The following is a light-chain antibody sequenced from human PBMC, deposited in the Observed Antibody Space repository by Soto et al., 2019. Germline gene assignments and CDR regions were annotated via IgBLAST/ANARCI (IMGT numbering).Light chain of an antibody. CDR3: QQYNNWPYT. Sequence: EIVMTQSPATLSMSPGERATLSCRASQGIGSTLAWYQQKPGQTPRLLIYGASTRATGVPARFSGGGSGTEFTLTINSLQSEDFAVYYCQQYNNWPYTFGQGTKLQIK. CDR1: QGIGST. J-gene: IGKJ2*01. V-gene: IGKV3-15*01. CDR2: GAS.